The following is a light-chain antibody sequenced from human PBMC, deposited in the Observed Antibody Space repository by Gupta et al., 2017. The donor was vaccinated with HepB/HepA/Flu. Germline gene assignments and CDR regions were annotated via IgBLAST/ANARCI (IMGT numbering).Light chain of an antibody. CDR2: YDD. J-gene: IGLJ2*01. Sequence: QSVLTQPPSVSEAPRQRVTISCSGSTSNIGKNAVNWYQLLPGKAPKLLIYYDDLLASGVSDRFSGSKSGTSASLAISGLQSEDEAEYYCSAWDDRLKVVLFGGGTKVTVL. V-gene: IGLV1-36*01. CDR3: SAWDDRLKVVL. CDR1: TSNIGKNA.